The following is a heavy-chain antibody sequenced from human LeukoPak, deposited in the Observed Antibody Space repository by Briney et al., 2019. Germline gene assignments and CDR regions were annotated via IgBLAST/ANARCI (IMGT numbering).Heavy chain of an antibody. Sequence: GGSLRLSCAASGFTFRSYDMHWVRHATGKGLEWVSGIGTAGEIYYPGSVKGRFTIYRENAKNSLYLQMNSLRAGDTAVYYGARAAYSSTWYSRYFDLWGRGTLVSVPS. D-gene: IGHD6-13*01. CDR3: ARAAYSSTWYSRYFDL. J-gene: IGHJ2*01. V-gene: IGHV3-13*01. CDR2: IGTAGEI. CDR1: GFTFRSYD.